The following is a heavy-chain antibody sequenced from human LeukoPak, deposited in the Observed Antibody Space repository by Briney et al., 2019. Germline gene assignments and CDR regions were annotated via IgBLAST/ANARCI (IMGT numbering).Heavy chain of an antibody. CDR2: VHYSGST. V-gene: IGHV4-59*01. CDR3: ATDNSYGSGSYYT. J-gene: IGHJ4*02. D-gene: IGHD3-10*01. CDR1: GGPINNYY. Sequence: SETLSLTCTVSGGPINNYYWYWIRQPPGKGLEWIGYVHYSGSTYYNPSLQSRVTISVDTSKNQFSLKLSSVTAADTAVYYCATDNSYGSGSYYTWGQGTLVTVSS.